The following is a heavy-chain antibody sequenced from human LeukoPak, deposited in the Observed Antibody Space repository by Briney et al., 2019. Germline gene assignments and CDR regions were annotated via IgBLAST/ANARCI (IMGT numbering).Heavy chain of an antibody. Sequence: SETLSLTCAVYGGSFSGYYWSWIRQPPGKGLEWIGEINHSGSTNYNPSLKSRVTISVDTSKNQFSLKQSSVTAADTAVYYCARGDGGRHFDYWGQGTLVTVSS. D-gene: IGHD4-23*01. V-gene: IGHV4-34*01. CDR1: GGSFSGYY. J-gene: IGHJ4*02. CDR3: ARGDGGRHFDY. CDR2: INHSGST.